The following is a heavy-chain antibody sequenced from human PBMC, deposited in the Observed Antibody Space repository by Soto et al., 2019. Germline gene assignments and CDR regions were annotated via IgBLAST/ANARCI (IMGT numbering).Heavy chain of an antibody. D-gene: IGHD4-17*01. CDR1: GFTFSSYG. J-gene: IGHJ4*02. Sequence: QVQLVESGGGVVQPGRSLRLSCAASGFTFSSYGMHWVRQAPGKGLEWVAGIWYDGSNKYYADSVKGRFTISRDNSKNTLYLQMNSLRAEDTAVYYCASEVTTVTDYWGQGALVTVSS. CDR2: IWYDGSNK. V-gene: IGHV3-33*01. CDR3: ASEVTTVTDY.